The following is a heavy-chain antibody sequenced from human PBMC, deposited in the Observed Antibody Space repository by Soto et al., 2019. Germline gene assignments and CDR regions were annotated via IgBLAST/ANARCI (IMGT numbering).Heavy chain of an antibody. Sequence: GESLKISCQGLAYIFTNYWLGWVRQMPGKGLEWIGRIDLSDSYTNYNPSFEGHVTISSDKSISTAYLQWSSLKASDTAIYYCAVHFRGNANDWFDPWGQGTLVTVS. CDR3: AVHFRGNANDWFDP. CDR2: IDLSDSYT. D-gene: IGHD2-2*01. J-gene: IGHJ5*02. V-gene: IGHV5-10-1*01. CDR1: AYIFTNYW.